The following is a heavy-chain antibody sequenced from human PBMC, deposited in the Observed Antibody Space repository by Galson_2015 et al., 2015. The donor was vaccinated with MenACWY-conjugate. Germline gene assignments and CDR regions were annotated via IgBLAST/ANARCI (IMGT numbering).Heavy chain of an antibody. D-gene: IGHD2-8*01. CDR1: GGSVSSGSYY. CDR3: ARGSNGVCCDFDY. CDR2: IYYSGST. Sequence: SETLSLTCTVSGGSVSSGSYYWSWIRQPPGKGLEWIGYIYYSGSTNYNPSLKSRVTISVDTSKNQFSLKLSSVTAADTAVYYCARGSNGVCCDFDYWGQGTLVTVSS. V-gene: IGHV4-61*01. J-gene: IGHJ4*02.